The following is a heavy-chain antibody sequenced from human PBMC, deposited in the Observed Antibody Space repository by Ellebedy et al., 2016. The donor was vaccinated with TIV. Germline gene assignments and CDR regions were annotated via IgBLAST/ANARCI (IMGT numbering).Heavy chain of an antibody. CDR2: ISYDGSNK. V-gene: IGHV3-30*18. J-gene: IGHJ6*02. CDR3: AKAHRPYYYDSSGYYPYYYYYYGMDV. D-gene: IGHD3-22*01. Sequence: GESLKISCAASGFTFSSYGMHWVRQAPGKGLEWVAVISYDGSNKYYADSVKGRFTISRDNSKNTLYLQMNSLRAEDTAVYYCAKAHRPYYYDSSGYYPYYYYYYGMDVWGQGTTVTVSS. CDR1: GFTFSSYG.